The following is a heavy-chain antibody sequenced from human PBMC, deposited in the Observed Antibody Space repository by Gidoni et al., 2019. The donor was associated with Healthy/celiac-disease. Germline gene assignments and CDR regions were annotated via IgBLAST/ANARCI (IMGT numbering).Heavy chain of an antibody. CDR2: ISSSSSTI. J-gene: IGHJ6*02. CDR1: GFTFSSYS. CDR3: ARAAADYYYGMDV. Sequence: EVQLVESGGGLVQPGGSLSLSCAASGFTFSSYSMNWVRQAPGKGLEWVSYISSSSSTIYYADSVKGRFTISRDNAKNSLYLQMNSLRAEDTAVYYCARAAADYYYGMDVWGQGTTVTVSS. D-gene: IGHD6-13*01. V-gene: IGHV3-48*01.